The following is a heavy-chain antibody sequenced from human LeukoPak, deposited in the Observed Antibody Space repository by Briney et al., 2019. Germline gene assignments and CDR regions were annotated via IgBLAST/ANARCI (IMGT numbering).Heavy chain of an antibody. CDR1: GYTFTSYY. CDR2: INPSGGST. D-gene: IGHD3-3*01. CDR3: ARERLRFLGFDP. J-gene: IGHJ5*02. V-gene: IGHV1-46*01. Sequence: ASVKVSCKASGYTFTSYYMHWVRQAPGQGLEWMGIINPSGGSTSYAQKFQGRVTMTRDMSTSTVYMELSSLRSEDTAVHYCARERLRFLGFDPWGQGTLVTVSS.